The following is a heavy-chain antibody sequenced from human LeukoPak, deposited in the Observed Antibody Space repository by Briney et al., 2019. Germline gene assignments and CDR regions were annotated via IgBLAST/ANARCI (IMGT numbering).Heavy chain of an antibody. V-gene: IGHV3-20*01. CDR3: ARMGGSGSYSRLIDY. J-gene: IGHJ4*02. D-gene: IGHD3-10*01. CDR2: LNWNGGST. CDR1: GFTFDDYG. Sequence: PGGSLRLSCAASGFTFDDYGMSWVRQAPGKGLEWVSGLNWNGGSTGYADSVKGRFTISRDNAKNSLYLHMKNLRAEDTALYHCARMGGSGSYSRLIDYWGQGTLVTVSS.